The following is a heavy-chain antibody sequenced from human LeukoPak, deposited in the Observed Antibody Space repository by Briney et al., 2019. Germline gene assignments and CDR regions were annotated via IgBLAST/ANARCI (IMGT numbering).Heavy chain of an antibody. V-gene: IGHV4-59*01. J-gene: IGHJ5*02. CDR2: IHYTGST. CDR1: DGSISSYY. CDR3: ARGKYYYDSSGYYQFDP. D-gene: IGHD3-22*01. Sequence: SETLSLTCTVSDGSISSYYWGWIRQPPGKGLEWIGYIHYTGSTNYNPSLKSRVTISVDTSKNQFSVKLSSVTAADTAVYYCARGKYYYDSSGYYQFDPWGQGTLVTVSS.